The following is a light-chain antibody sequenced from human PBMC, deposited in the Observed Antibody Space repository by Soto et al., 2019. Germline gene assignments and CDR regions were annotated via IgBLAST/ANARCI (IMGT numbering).Light chain of an antibody. CDR3: ATWDSSLRSGV. CDR2: DNN. CDR1: NSNIGDNY. V-gene: IGLV1-51*01. J-gene: IGLJ3*02. Sequence: QSVLTQPPSVSAAPGQRVTISYSGSNSNIGDNYVSWYQHLPGTAPKLLIYDNNKRPSGIPDRFSGSKSGPAATLGITGLQTGDEADYYCATWDSSLRSGVFGGGTKLTVL.